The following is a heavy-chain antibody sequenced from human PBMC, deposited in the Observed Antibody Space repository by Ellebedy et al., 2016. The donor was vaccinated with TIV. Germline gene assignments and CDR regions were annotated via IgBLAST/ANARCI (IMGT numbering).Heavy chain of an antibody. V-gene: IGHV3-30*18. CDR3: AKDRHFQPDNFHHYYMDA. Sequence: GESLKISXAASGFTFSSFGMYWLRQAPGKGLEWVAVISYDESHKYYADSVKGRFTISRDNAKNSLYLQMNSLRAEDTAVYYCAKDRHFQPDNFHHYYMDAWGRGTTVTVSS. D-gene: IGHD1-1*01. CDR2: ISYDESHK. J-gene: IGHJ6*03. CDR1: GFTFSSFG.